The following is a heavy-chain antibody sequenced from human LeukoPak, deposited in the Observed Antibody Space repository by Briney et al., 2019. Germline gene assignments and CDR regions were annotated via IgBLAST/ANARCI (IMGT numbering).Heavy chain of an antibody. CDR1: GGSISSGTYY. D-gene: IGHD5-24*01. CDR2: IYTSGST. Sequence: SETLSLTCTVSGGSISSGTYYWSWIRQPAGKALEWIGRIYTSGSTNYNPSLKSRVTISVDTSKNQFSLKLSSVTAADTAVYYCARDGYNPVAFDIWGQGTVVAVSS. CDR3: ARDGYNPVAFDI. V-gene: IGHV4-61*02. J-gene: IGHJ3*02.